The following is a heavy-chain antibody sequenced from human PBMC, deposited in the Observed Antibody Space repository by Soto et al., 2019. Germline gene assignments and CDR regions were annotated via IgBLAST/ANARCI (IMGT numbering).Heavy chain of an antibody. J-gene: IGHJ4*02. V-gene: IGHV4-4*02. D-gene: IGHD2-2*01. CDR1: GASISSSNW. CDR3: ARLDTILFL. CDR2: IYHSGST. Sequence: QVQLQESGPGLVKPSGTLSLTCAVSGASISSSNWWSWVRQPPGKGLEWIGDIYHSGSTNYNPSLTIRVSLSVDKSKNHFSLTLTSVTDADTAVYYCARLDTILFLWGQGTLVTVSS.